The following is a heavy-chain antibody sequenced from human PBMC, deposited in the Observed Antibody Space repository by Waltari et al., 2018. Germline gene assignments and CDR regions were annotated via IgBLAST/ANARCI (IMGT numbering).Heavy chain of an antibody. J-gene: IGHJ6*02. CDR1: GFTLGHSG. D-gene: IGHD3-3*02. V-gene: IGHV3-33*05. Sequence: QVQVVESGGGVVQPGGSLRLSCAASGFTLGHSGMHWVRQAPGKGLEWVAVIQYDGSIKNYADSVKGRFTISRENSKHTLYLEMNSLRAEDTAVYYCAREFSRICFHALDGWGQGTAVTVSS. CDR3: AREFSRICFHALDG. CDR2: IQYDGSIK.